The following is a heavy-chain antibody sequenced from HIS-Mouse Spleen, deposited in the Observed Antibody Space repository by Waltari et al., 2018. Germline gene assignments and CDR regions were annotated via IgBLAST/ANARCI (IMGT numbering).Heavy chain of an antibody. CDR3: ARWEYCSGGSCQSAFDI. CDR2: RNPNSGNT. Sequence: QVQLVQSGAEVKKPGASVKDSRKASGYTFISYDINWLRQATVHGLEWMGWRNPNSGNTGYAEKFQGRVTMTRNTSISTAYMELSSLRSEDTAVYYCARWEYCSGGSCQSAFDIWGQGTMVTVSS. V-gene: IGHV1-8*01. CDR1: GYTFISYD. J-gene: IGHJ3*02. D-gene: IGHD2-15*01.